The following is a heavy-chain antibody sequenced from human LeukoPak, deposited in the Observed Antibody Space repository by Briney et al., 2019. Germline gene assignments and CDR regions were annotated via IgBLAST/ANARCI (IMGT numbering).Heavy chain of an antibody. CDR2: IYSGGST. V-gene: IGHV3-53*01. J-gene: IGHJ4*02. CDR3: ARAHQGYCSGGSCYSE. D-gene: IGHD2-15*01. CDR1: GFTVSSNY. Sequence: AGGSLRLSCVASGFTVSSNYMSWVRQAPGKGLEWVSVIYSGGSTYYADSVKGRFIIFRDNSKNTLYLQMNSLRAEDTAVYYCARAHQGYCSGGSCYSEWGQGTLVSVSS.